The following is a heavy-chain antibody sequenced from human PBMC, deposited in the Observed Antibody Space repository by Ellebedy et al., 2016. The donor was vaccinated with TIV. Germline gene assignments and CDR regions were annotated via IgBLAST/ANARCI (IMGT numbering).Heavy chain of an antibody. V-gene: IGHV3-33*01. J-gene: IGHJ4*02. CDR2: IWYDGSNK. CDR3: ARDFSSSWYWGLHY. D-gene: IGHD6-13*01. CDR1: GFTFSSYG. Sequence: PGGSLRLSCAASGFTFSSYGMHWVRQAPGKGLEWVAVIWYDGSNKYYADSVKGRFTISRDNSKNTLYLQMNSLRAEDTEVYYCARDFSSSWYWGLHYWGQGTLVTVSS.